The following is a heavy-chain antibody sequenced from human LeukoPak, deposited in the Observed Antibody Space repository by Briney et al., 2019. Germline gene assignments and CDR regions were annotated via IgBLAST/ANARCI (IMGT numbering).Heavy chain of an antibody. V-gene: IGHV4-39*07. Sequence: SETLSLTCTVSGGSISSSSYYWGWIRQPPGKGLEWIGSIYYSGSTYYNPSLKSRVTISVDTSKNQFSLKLSSVTAADTAVYYCARDRYCSSTSCRSFPFDYWGQGTLVTVSS. J-gene: IGHJ4*02. D-gene: IGHD2-2*01. CDR2: IYYSGST. CDR1: GGSISSSSYY. CDR3: ARDRYCSSTSCRSFPFDY.